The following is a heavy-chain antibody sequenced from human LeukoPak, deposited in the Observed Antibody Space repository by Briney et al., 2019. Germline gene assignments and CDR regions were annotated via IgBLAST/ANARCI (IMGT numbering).Heavy chain of an antibody. CDR3: ARGKYYDSSGYYPPLEY. Sequence: EASVKVSCKASGGTFTSYAISWVRQAPGQGLEWMGGIIPIFGTANYAQKFHGRVAITTDESTSTAYMELSSLRSEDTAVYYCARGKYYDSSGYYPPLEYSGQGTLVTVSS. CDR1: GGTFTSYA. CDR2: IIPIFGTA. J-gene: IGHJ4*02. D-gene: IGHD3-22*01. V-gene: IGHV1-69*05.